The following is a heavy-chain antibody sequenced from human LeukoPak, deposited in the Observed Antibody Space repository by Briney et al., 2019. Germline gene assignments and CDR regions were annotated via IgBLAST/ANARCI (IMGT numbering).Heavy chain of an antibody. CDR3: ARYFGTTGTPNY. J-gene: IGHJ4*02. CDR2: IYYSGST. CDR1: GGSISSSSYY. V-gene: IGHV4-39*01. Sequence: PETLSLTCTVSGGSISSSSYYWGWIRQPPGKGLEWIGSIYYSGSTYYNPSLKSRVTISVDTSKNQFSLKLSSVTAADTAVYYCARYFGTTGTPNYWGQGTLVTVSS. D-gene: IGHD1-1*01.